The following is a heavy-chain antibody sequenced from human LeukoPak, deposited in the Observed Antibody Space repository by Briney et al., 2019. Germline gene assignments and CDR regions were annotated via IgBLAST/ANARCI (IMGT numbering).Heavy chain of an antibody. Sequence: SETLSLTCAVYGGSFNGFYWSWLRQPPGKGLEGIGEINHSGSTNYNPTLKSRVTISVETSKNQFSLKLSSVTAADAAVYYCARDPSGYYPYFDYWGQGTLVTVSA. J-gene: IGHJ4*02. D-gene: IGHD3-3*01. CDR3: ARDPSGYYPYFDY. V-gene: IGHV4-34*01. CDR2: INHSGST. CDR1: GGSFNGFY.